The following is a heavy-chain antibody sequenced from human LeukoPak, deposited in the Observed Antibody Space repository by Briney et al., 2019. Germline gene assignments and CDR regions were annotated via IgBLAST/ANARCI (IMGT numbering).Heavy chain of an antibody. CDR2: ISGSGGST. Sequence: GGSLRLSCAASGFTFSSYAMSWVRQAPGKGLEWVSAISGSGGSTYYADSVKGRFTISRDNSKNTLYLQMNSLRAEDTAVYYCARDAAVSSSWYDPYYYYYYMDVWGKGTTVTVSS. CDR3: ARDAAVSSSWYDPYYYYYYMDV. J-gene: IGHJ6*03. CDR1: GFTFSSYA. V-gene: IGHV3-23*01. D-gene: IGHD6-13*01.